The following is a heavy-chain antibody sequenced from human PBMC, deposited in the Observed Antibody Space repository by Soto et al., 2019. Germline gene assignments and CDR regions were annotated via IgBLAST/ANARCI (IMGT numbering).Heavy chain of an antibody. CDR3: ARGGYCSSTSCYWGSGMDV. J-gene: IGHJ6*02. Sequence: SQTLSLTCVISGDSVSSNSAAWNWIRQSPSRGLEWLGRTYCRSKWYNDYAVSVKSRITINPDTSKNQFSLQLNSVTPEDTAVYYCARGGYCSSTSCYWGSGMDVWGQGTTVTVSS. CDR2: TYCRSKWYN. D-gene: IGHD2-2*01. CDR1: GDSVSSNSAA. V-gene: IGHV6-1*01.